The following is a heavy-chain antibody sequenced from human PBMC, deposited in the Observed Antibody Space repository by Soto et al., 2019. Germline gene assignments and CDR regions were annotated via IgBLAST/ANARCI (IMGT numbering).Heavy chain of an antibody. CDR2: ISSSSSYI. CDR1: GFTFSSYS. J-gene: IGHJ3*02. Sequence: GGSLRLSCAASGFTFSSYSMNWVRQAPGKGLEWVSSISSSSSYIYYADSVKGRFTISRDNAQNSLYLQLISLRVEDTAVYYCSRDSGRGWAFDIWGQGTTVTISS. V-gene: IGHV3-21*01. CDR3: SRDSGRGWAFDI. D-gene: IGHD2-15*01.